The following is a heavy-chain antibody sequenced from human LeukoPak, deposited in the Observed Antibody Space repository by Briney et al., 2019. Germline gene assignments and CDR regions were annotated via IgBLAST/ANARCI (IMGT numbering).Heavy chain of an antibody. CDR1: GFTFSSYA. V-gene: IGHV3-23*01. J-gene: IGHJ3*01. CDR2: IDKSGGST. Sequence: GGSLRLSCAASGFTFSSYAMSWVRQAPGKGLEWVSAIDKSGGSTYYADSVKGRFTISRDNSKNTPYLQMSSLRHEDTALYYCARACSGRHCYLAAFDFWGQGTMVTVSS. CDR3: ARACSGRHCYLAAFDF. D-gene: IGHD2-15*01.